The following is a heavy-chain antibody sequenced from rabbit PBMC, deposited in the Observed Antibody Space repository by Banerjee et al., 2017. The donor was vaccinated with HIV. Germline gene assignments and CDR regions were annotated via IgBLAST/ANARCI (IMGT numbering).Heavy chain of an antibody. D-gene: IGHD6-1*01. J-gene: IGHJ4*01. CDR3: VRDAGNAVYGYVDLNL. Sequence: QEQLEESGGDLVKPEGSLTLTCTASAFSFSNKYVMCWVRQAPGKGLEWIGCIYAGSRGGTWYASWSKGRFTISSHNAQNTLYLQLNSLTVADTATYFCVRDAGNAVYGYVDLNLWGPGTLVTVS. V-gene: IGHV1S45*01. CDR1: AFSFSNKYV. CDR2: IYAGSRGGT.